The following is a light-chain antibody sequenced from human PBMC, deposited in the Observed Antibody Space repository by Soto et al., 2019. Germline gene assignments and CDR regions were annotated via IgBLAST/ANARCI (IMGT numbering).Light chain of an antibody. CDR3: NSYTSSSTYV. V-gene: IGLV2-14*03. CDR2: DVT. CDR1: SSDVGGFNY. J-gene: IGLJ1*01. Sequence: SVLTQPSPLSGSPGQSITLSCTGTSSDVGGFNYVSWYQQHPGKAPKLMIYDVTNRPSGVSYRFSGSKSGNTASLTISGLQAEDEADYYCNSYTSSSTYVFGTGTKVTVL.